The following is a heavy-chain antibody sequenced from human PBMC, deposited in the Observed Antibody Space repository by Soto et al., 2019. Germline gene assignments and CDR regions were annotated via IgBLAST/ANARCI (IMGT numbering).Heavy chain of an antibody. CDR1: GFTFRTYS. V-gene: IGHV3-48*02. CDR2: ISGSSSII. D-gene: IGHD3-22*01. Sequence: GGSLRLSCEASGFTFRTYSMNWVRQAPGKGLEWVSYISGSSSIIYYADSVKGRFTISRDNAKNSLYLQMNSLRDEDTAVYYCARTTITTIVVAYFDYWGQGTRVTVSS. CDR3: ARTTITTIVVAYFDY. J-gene: IGHJ4*02.